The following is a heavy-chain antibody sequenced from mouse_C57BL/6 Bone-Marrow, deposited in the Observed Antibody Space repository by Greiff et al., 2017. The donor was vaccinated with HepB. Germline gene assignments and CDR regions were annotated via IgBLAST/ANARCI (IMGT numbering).Heavy chain of an antibody. D-gene: IGHD1-1*01. J-gene: IGHJ1*03. CDR1: GYTFTDYN. CDR2: INPNNGGT. CDR3: ARSREFITTVDWYFDG. V-gene: IGHV1-18*01. Sequence: VQLQQSGPELVKPGASVKIPCKASGYTFTDYNMDWVKQSHGKSLEWIGDINPNNGGTIYNQKFKGKATLTVDKSSSTAYMELRSLTSEDTAVYYCARSREFITTVDWYFDGWSTGTTVTVSS.